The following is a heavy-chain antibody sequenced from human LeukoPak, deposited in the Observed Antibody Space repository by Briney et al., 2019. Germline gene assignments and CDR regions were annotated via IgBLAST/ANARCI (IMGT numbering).Heavy chain of an antibody. CDR1: GGTFSSYA. CDR2: IIPIFGTA. Sequence: GASVKVSCKASGGTFSSYAISWVRHAPGQGLGWMGGIIPIFGTANYAQKFQGRVTITTDESTSTAYMELSSLRSEDTAVYYCARERSDIVVVPAATEDAFDIWGQGTMVTVSS. CDR3: ARERSDIVVVPAATEDAFDI. V-gene: IGHV1-69*05. D-gene: IGHD2-2*01. J-gene: IGHJ3*02.